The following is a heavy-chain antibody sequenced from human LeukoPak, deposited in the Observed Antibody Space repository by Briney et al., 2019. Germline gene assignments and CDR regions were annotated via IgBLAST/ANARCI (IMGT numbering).Heavy chain of an antibody. V-gene: IGHV3-48*03. D-gene: IGHD4-11*01. Sequence: GGSLRLSCAASGFTFSSYEMNWVRQAPGKGLEWVSYISSSGSTIYYADSVKGRFTISRDTSKNTLYLQMNSLRAEDTAVYYCARDSVSEMTTVLPDYWGQGTLVTVSS. CDR1: GFTFSSYE. CDR2: ISSSGSTI. CDR3: ARDSVSEMTTVLPDY. J-gene: IGHJ4*02.